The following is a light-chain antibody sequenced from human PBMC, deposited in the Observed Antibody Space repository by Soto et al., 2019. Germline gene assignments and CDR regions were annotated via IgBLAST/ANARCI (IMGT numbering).Light chain of an antibody. J-gene: IGKJ1*01. V-gene: IGKV3-11*01. CDR1: QSVSSY. Sequence: EIVLTQSPATLSLSPGERDTLSCRASQSVSSYLAWYQQKPGQAPRLLIYDASNRATGIPARFSGSGSGTDFTLTISSLEPEYFAVYYSQRRSNWETVGQGTKVEIK. CDR2: DAS. CDR3: QRRSNWET.